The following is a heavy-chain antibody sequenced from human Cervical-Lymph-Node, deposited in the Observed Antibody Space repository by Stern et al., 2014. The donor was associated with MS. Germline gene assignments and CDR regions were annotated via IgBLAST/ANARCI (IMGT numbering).Heavy chain of an antibody. D-gene: IGHD3-16*01. V-gene: IGHV4-30-4*01. CDR2: LFYGGST. J-gene: IGHJ4*02. CDR1: GGSISYGDFS. CDR3: VRSTDSVEEAFDY. Sequence: QVQLQESGPGLVKPSQTLSLTCTVSGGSISYGDFSWSWIRQSPGKGLEWIGYLFYGGSTDYNPSLRSRVTISGDTSKNQFSLTLTSVTAADTAVYYCVRSTDSVEEAFDYWGQGNLVTVSS.